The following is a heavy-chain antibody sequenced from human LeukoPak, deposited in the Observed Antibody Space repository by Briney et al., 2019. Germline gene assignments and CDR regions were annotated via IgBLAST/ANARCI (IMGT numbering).Heavy chain of an antibody. V-gene: IGHV3-7*01. CDR3: ATIQLWFYYMDV. CDR1: GFTFSSYW. D-gene: IGHD5-18*01. CDR2: IKQDGSEN. J-gene: IGHJ6*03. Sequence: GGSLRLSCAASGFTFSSYWMTWVRQAPGKGLEWVANIKQDGSENYYVDSVKGRFTISRDNAKNSLYLQMNSLRAEDTAVYYCATIQLWFYYMDVWGKGTTVTVSS.